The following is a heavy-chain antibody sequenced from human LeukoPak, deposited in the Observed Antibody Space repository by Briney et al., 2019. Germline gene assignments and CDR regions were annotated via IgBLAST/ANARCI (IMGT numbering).Heavy chain of an antibody. CDR1: GFTFSSNW. CDR3: ARAIAAAEAY. V-gene: IGHV3-74*01. CDR2: SNEDGSTT. D-gene: IGHD6-13*01. Sequence: PGGSLRLSCAASGFTFSSNWMHWVRQAPGKGLVWVSRSNEDGSTTNYADSVKGRFTISRDNAKNTLYLQMNSLRAEDTAVYYCARAIAAAEAYWGQGTLVTVSS. J-gene: IGHJ4*02.